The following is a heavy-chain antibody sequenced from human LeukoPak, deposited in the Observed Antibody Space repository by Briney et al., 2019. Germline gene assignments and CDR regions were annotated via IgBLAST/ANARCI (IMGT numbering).Heavy chain of an antibody. CDR1: GFDFSIYG. J-gene: IGHJ4*02. D-gene: IGHD3-10*01. V-gene: IGHV3-21*01. CDR2: INSRGDYI. Sequence: PGGSLRLSCAASGFDFSIYGMNWVRQAPGKGLEWVSSINSRGDYIYYSDSLKGRFTISRDNARSSLYLQMSSLRAEGTAVYYCARGREHGSGSDWLWGQGTLVTVSS. CDR3: ARGREHGSGSDWL.